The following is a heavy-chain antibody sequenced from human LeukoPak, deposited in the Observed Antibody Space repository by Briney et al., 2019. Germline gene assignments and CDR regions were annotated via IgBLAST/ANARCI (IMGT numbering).Heavy chain of an antibody. Sequence: GGSLRLSCAASGFTFSSYSMNWVRQAPGKGLEWVSSISRGSDYIYYADSVKGRFTISRDNAKNSLYLQMHSLRAEDTAVYYCARAINYYDCSGLYYYFDYWGQGTLVTVSS. D-gene: IGHD3-22*01. V-gene: IGHV3-21*01. CDR2: ISRGSDYI. CDR1: GFTFSSYS. CDR3: ARAINYYDCSGLYYYFDY. J-gene: IGHJ4*02.